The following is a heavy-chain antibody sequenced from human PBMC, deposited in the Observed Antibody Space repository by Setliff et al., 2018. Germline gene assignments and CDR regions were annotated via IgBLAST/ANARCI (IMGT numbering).Heavy chain of an antibody. Sequence: ASVKVSCKASGYTFTDDYMYWVKQAPGKGLEWMGRIDPEDGKTVYAEKFQGRVIINADTSIDTVYLEIDSLRSEDTAVYYCAFRRGYIYGLDNWGPGTLVTVSS. D-gene: IGHD5-18*01. CDR3: AFRRGYIYGLDN. CDR2: IDPEDGKT. J-gene: IGHJ4*02. V-gene: IGHV1-69-2*01. CDR1: GYTFTDDY.